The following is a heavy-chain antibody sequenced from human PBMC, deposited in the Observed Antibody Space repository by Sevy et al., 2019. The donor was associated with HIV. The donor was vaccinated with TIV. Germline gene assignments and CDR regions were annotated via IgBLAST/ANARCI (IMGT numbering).Heavy chain of an antibody. D-gene: IGHD2-2*01. Sequence: SETLSLTCAVYGGSFSGYYWSWIRQPPGKGLEWIGEINHSGSTNCNPSLKSRVTISVDTSKNQFSLKLSSVAAADTVVYYCARGEGYCSSTSCYYYYGMDVWGQGTTVTVSS. CDR2: INHSGST. CDR1: GGSFSGYY. V-gene: IGHV4-34*01. CDR3: ARGEGYCSSTSCYYYYGMDV. J-gene: IGHJ6*02.